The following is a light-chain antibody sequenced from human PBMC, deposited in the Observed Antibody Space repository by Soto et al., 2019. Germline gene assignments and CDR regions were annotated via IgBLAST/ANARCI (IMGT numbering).Light chain of an antibody. CDR2: GAS. V-gene: IGKV3-20*01. Sequence: EIVFTQAPGTLSLSPGERATLSCRASQSVTSTYLAWYQQKHGQAPRXXIYGASTRATGIPDRFSGSGSGTDLTITISRLEPEDFEVYDCQQYYNWPRTFGQGTKVDIK. CDR3: QQYYNWPRT. CDR1: QSVTSTY. J-gene: IGKJ1*01.